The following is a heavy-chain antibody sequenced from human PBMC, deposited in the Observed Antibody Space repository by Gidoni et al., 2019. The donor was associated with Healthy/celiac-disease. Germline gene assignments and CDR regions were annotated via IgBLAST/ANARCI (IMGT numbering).Heavy chain of an antibody. CDR2: ISGSGGST. J-gene: IGHJ4*02. V-gene: IGHV3-23*01. D-gene: IGHD5-12*01. Sequence: EVPLLVSGGGLVQPGVSLRLSCAASGFTFSSYAMSWVRQAPGKGLEWVSAISGSGGSTYYADSVKGRFTISRDNSKNTLYLQMNSLRAEDTAVYYCAKEHSGYDWIDYWGQGTLVTVSS. CDR3: AKEHSGYDWIDY. CDR1: GFTFSSYA.